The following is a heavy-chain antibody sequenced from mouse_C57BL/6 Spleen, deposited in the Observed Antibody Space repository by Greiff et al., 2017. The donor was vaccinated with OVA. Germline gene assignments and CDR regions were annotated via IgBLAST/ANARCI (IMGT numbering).Heavy chain of an antibody. CDR3: ARWCYGQGVDY. V-gene: IGHV5-17*01. CDR1: GFTFSDYG. J-gene: IGHJ4*01. Sequence: EVNVVESGGGLVKPGGSLKLSCAASGFTFSDYGMHWVRQAPEKGLEWVAYISSGSSTNYYADTVKGRFTISRDNAKNTLFLQMTSLRSEDTAMYYCARWCYGQGVDYWGQGTSVTVSS. CDR2: ISSGSSTN. D-gene: IGHD1-1*02.